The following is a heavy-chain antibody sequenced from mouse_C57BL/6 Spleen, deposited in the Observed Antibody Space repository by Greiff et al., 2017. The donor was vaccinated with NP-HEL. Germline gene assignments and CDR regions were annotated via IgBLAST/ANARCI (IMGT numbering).Heavy chain of an antibody. Sequence: DVKLVESGGGLVQPGGSMKLSCVASGFTFSNYWMNWVRQSPEKGLEWVAQIRLKSDNYATNYAESVKGRFTISRDDSKSSVYLQMNNLRAEDTGICYCTGGEGFDYWGQGTTLTVSS. V-gene: IGHV6-3*01. CDR3: TGGEGFDY. CDR2: IRLKSDNYAT. CDR1: GFTFSNYW. J-gene: IGHJ2*01.